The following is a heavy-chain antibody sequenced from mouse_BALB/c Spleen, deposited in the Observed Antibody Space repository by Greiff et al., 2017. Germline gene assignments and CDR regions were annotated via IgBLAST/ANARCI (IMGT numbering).Heavy chain of an antibody. Sequence: EVHLVESGGGLVQPGGSRKLSCAASGFTFSSFGMHWVRQAPEKGLEWVAYISSGSSTIYYADTVKGRFTISRDNPKNTLFLQMTSLRSEDTAMYYCAREGNYEGYYYAMDYWGQGTSVTVSS. V-gene: IGHV5-17*02. CDR3: AREGNYEGYYYAMDY. CDR2: ISSGSSTI. J-gene: IGHJ4*01. CDR1: GFTFSSFG. D-gene: IGHD2-1*01.